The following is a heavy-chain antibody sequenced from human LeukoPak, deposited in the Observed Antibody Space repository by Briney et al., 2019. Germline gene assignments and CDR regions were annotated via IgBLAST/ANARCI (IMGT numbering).Heavy chain of an antibody. V-gene: IGHV4-30-2*01. D-gene: IGHD6-13*01. Sequence: SETLSLTCTVSDGSISSGGYYWSWIRQPPGKGLEWIGYIYHSGSTYYNPSLKSRVTISVDRSKNQFSLKLSSVTAADTAVYHCARDGIAAAGSSYWGQGTLVTVSS. CDR3: ARDGIAAAGSSY. CDR2: IYHSGST. J-gene: IGHJ4*02. CDR1: DGSISSGGYY.